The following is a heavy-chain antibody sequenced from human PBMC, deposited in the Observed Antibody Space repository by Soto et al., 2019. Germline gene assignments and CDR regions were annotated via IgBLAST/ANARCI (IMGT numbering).Heavy chain of an antibody. CDR1: GDSISNYY. Sequence: PSETLSLTCTVSGDSISNYYWSWIRQPPGEGLEWIGYIYYSGSTNYNPSLKSRVTISVDTSKNQFSLKLTSVTAADTAVYYCAKHHYGDYRRYYFDTWGQGTLVTVSS. D-gene: IGHD4-17*01. CDR2: IYYSGST. CDR3: AKHHYGDYRRYYFDT. V-gene: IGHV4-59*01. J-gene: IGHJ4*02.